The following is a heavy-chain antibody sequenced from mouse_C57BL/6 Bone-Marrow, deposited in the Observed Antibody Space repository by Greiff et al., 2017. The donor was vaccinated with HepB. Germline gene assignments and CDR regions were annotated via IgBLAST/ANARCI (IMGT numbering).Heavy chain of an antibody. Sequence: EVQVVESGGGLVKPGGSLKLSCAASGFTFRCYAMSWVRQTPEKRLEWVATISEGASYTYYPEKVKGRFTIARENGKNYLYLQMSHLKSEDTAIYYCPSDQVLWYRFANWGQGTLITVTA. CDR2: ISEGASYT. CDR3: PSDQVLWYRFAN. J-gene: IGHJ3*01. CDR1: GFTFRCYA. V-gene: IGHV5-4*01. D-gene: IGHD2-1*01.